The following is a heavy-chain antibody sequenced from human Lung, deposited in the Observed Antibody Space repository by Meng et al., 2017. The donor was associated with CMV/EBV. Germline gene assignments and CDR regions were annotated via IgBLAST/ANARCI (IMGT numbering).Heavy chain of an antibody. V-gene: IGHV4-34*01. CDR3: AKENYDSSGDDAFDI. D-gene: IGHD3-22*01. Sequence: GSLRLXCAVYGGSFSGYYWSWIRQPPGKGLEWIGEINHSGSTNYNPSLKSRVTISVDTSKNQFSLKLSSVTAADTAVYYCAKENYDSSGDDAFDIWGQGXMVTVSS. J-gene: IGHJ3*02. CDR2: INHSGST. CDR1: GGSFSGYY.